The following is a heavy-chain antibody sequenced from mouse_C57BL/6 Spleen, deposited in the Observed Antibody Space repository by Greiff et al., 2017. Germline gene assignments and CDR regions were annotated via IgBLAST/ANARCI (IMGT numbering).Heavy chain of an antibody. CDR3: ARWALLRYYCDY. CDR1: GYSFTSYY. D-gene: IGHD1-1*01. CDR2: IYPGSGNT. Sequence: QVQLQQSGPELVKPGASVKISCKASGYSFTSYYIHWVKQRPGQGLEWIGWIYPGSGNTKYNEKFKGKATLTADTSSSTAYMQLSSLTSEDSAVYYCARWALLRYYCDYWGQGTTLTVSS. V-gene: IGHV1-66*01. J-gene: IGHJ2*01.